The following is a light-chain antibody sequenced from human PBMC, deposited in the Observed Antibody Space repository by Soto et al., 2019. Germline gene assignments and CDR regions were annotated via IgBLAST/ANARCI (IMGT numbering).Light chain of an antibody. CDR2: DVT. J-gene: IGLJ2*01. V-gene: IGLV2-11*01. CDR1: SSDVGGYDY. Sequence: QAVVTQPRSVSGSPGQSVAVSCTGTSSDVGGYDYVSWYQHHPGKAPKLLVYDVTKRPSGVPDRYSGSKSGNTASLTISGLQSEDEADYYCCSYAGNYTFIFGGGTKLTVL. CDR3: CSYAGNYTFI.